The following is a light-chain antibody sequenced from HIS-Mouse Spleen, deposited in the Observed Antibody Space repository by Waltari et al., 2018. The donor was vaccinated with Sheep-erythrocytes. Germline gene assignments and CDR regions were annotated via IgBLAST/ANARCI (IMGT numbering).Light chain of an antibody. J-gene: IGKJ4*01. V-gene: IGKV1-39*01. Sequence: DIQMTQSPSSLSASVGDRVTITCRGSQSISSYLNWYQQKPGKAPKLLIYAASSLQSGVPPRFSGSGSGTDFTLTISSLQPEEFATVYCQQSYSTPPLTFGGGTKVEIK. CDR1: QSISSY. CDR2: AAS. CDR3: QQSYSTPPLT.